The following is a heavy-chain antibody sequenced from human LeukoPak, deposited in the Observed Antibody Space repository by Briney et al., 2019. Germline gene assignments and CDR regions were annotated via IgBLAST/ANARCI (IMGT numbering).Heavy chain of an antibody. CDR3: AREVAVAGIDY. CDR2: IKSKTDGGTT. V-gene: IGHV3-15*01. Sequence: GGSLRLSCAASGFTFSNAWMSWVRQAPGKGLEWVGRIKSKTDGGTTDYAAPVKGRFTISRDDSKNTLYLQINSLKTEDTAVYYCAREVAVAGIDYWGQGTLVTVSS. J-gene: IGHJ4*02. CDR1: GFTFSNAW. D-gene: IGHD6-19*01.